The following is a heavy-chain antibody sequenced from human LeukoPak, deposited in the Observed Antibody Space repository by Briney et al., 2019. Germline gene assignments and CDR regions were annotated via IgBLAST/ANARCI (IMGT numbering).Heavy chain of an antibody. V-gene: IGHV1-2*02. D-gene: IGHD2-8*01. CDR2: INPNSGGT. J-gene: IGHJ4*02. Sequence: ASVKVSCKASGYTFTGYYMHCVRQAPGQGLEWMEWINPNSGGTNYAQKFQGRVTMTRDTSISTAYMELSRLRSDDTAVYYCARGSPLGYCTNGVCQSFDYWGQGTLVTVSS. CDR1: GYTFTGYY. CDR3: ARGSPLGYCTNGVCQSFDY.